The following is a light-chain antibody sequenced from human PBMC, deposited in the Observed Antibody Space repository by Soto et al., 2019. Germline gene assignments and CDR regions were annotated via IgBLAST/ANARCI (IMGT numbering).Light chain of an antibody. Sequence: DIQMTQSPSTLSASVGDRVTITCRASQSISSWLAWYQQKPGKAPKLLIYKESSLESGVPSRFSGSGYGTEFTLTISRLQPDEFATYYCQQYNSYRRTFVQGTKVEIK. CDR3: QQYNSYRRT. CDR1: QSISSW. V-gene: IGKV1-5*03. CDR2: KES. J-gene: IGKJ1*01.